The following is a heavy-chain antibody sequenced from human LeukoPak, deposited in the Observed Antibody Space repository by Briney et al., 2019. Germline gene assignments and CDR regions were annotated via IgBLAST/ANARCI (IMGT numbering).Heavy chain of an antibody. J-gene: IGHJ6*02. V-gene: IGHV4-59*01. D-gene: IGHD4-4*01. CDR3: ASLTTGYYYYGMDV. Sequence: IPSETLSLTCTVSGGSISSYYWSWIRQPPGKGLEWIGYIYYSGSTNYNPSLKSRVTISVDTSKNQFSLKLSSVTAADTAVYYCASLTTGYYYYGMDVWGQGTTVTVSS. CDR1: GGSISSYY. CDR2: IYYSGST.